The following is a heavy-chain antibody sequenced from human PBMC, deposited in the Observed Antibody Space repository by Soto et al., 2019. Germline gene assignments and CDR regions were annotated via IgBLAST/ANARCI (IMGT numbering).Heavy chain of an antibody. CDR2: IYYSGST. Sequence: LETLSLTCTVSGGSISSSSYYWGWIRQPPGKGLEWIGSIYYSGSTYYNPSLKSRVTISVDTSKNQFSLKLSSVTAADTAVYYCARHEVGSGELPRMDVWGQGTTVTVSS. CDR3: ARHEVGSGELPRMDV. CDR1: GGSISSSSYY. J-gene: IGHJ6*02. D-gene: IGHD1-26*01. V-gene: IGHV4-39*01.